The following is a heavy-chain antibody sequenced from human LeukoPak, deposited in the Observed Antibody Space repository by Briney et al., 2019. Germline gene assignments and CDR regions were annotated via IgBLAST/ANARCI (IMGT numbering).Heavy chain of an antibody. J-gene: IGHJ4*02. D-gene: IGHD6-19*01. Sequence: GGSLRLSCTVSGFTFDDYAMHWVRHTPGKGLEWVAGITWNRDNIGYGDSVKGRFTVSRDNVKNVLYLQMNSLRPEDTALYYCAKDNQIAVAGAIDYWGQGTLVTVSS. CDR3: AKDNQIAVAGAIDY. CDR1: GFTFDDYA. CDR2: ITWNRDNI. V-gene: IGHV3-9*01.